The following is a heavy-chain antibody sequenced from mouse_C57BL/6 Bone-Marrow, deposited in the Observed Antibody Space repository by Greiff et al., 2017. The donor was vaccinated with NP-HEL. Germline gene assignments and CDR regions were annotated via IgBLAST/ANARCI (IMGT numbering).Heavy chain of an antibody. Sequence: EVKLMESGPGLVKPSQSLSLTCSVTGYSITSGYYWNWIRQFPGNKLEWMGYISYDGSNNYNPSLKNRISITRDTSKNQFFLKLNSVTTEDTATYYCARDGGDDYWGQGTTLTVSS. CDR2: ISYDGSN. CDR1: GYSITSGYY. V-gene: IGHV3-6*01. D-gene: IGHD3-3*01. CDR3: ARDGGDDY. J-gene: IGHJ2*01.